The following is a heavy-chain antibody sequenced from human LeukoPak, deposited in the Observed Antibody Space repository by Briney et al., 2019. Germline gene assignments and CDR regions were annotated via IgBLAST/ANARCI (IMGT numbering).Heavy chain of an antibody. CDR1: GFTFSSYA. V-gene: IGHV3-30*04. D-gene: IGHD3-10*01. CDR3: ARDYGTPLWVGELFPLAD. J-gene: IGHJ4*02. CDR2: ISYDGSNK. Sequence: GGSLRLSCAASGFTFSSYAMPWVRQAPGKGLEWVAVISYDGSNKYYADSVKGRFTISRDNSKNTLYLQMNSLRAEDTAVYYCARDYGTPLWVGELFPLADWGQGTLVTVSS.